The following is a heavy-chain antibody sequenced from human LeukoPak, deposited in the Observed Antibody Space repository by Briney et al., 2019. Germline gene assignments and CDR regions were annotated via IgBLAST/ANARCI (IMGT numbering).Heavy chain of an antibody. CDR1: GFTFSSHF. V-gene: IGHV3-48*01. Sequence: PGGSLRLSCAASGFTFSSHFMNWVRQAPGKGLEWVSYISRSSSTIYYTDSVKGRFTISRDNAKNSLYLQMNSLRAEDTAVYYCARLYCSSTSCWQDAFDIWGQGTMVTVSS. J-gene: IGHJ3*02. D-gene: IGHD2-2*01. CDR2: ISRSSSTI. CDR3: ARLYCSSTSCWQDAFDI.